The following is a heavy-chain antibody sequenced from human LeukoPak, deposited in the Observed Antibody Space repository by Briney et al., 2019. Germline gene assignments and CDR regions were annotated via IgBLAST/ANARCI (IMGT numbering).Heavy chain of an antibody. V-gene: IGHV4-61*02. J-gene: IGHJ4*02. CDR1: GGSISSGSYY. Sequence: PSQTLSLTCTVSGGSISSGSYYWSWIRQPAGKGLEWIGRIYTSGGTNYNPSLKTRVTISVDTSKNQFSLKLSSVTPADTAVYYCARVDYDSSGYFDYWGQGTLVTVSS. CDR2: IYTSGGT. CDR3: ARVDYDSSGYFDY. D-gene: IGHD3-22*01.